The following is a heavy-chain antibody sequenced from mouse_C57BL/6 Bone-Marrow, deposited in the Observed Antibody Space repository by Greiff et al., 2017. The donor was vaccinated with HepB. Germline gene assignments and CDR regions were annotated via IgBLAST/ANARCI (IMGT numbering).Heavy chain of an antibody. CDR3: ARDGWRLYFDY. Sequence: EVKLVESGPVLVKPGASVKMSCKASGYTFTDYYMNWVKQSHGKSLEWIGVINPYNGGTSYNQKFKGKATLTVDKSSSTAYMELNSLTSEDSAVYYCARDGWRLYFDYWGQGTTLTVSS. V-gene: IGHV1-19*01. CDR2: INPYNGGT. D-gene: IGHD2-3*01. CDR1: GYTFTDYY. J-gene: IGHJ2*01.